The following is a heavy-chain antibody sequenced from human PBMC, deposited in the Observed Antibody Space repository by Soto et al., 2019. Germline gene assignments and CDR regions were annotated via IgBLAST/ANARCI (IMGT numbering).Heavy chain of an antibody. J-gene: IGHJ6*02. CDR3: ARGDCSSTSCYLIYYYYYGMDV. D-gene: IGHD2-2*01. V-gene: IGHV3-30-3*01. CDR1: GFTFSSYA. Sequence: GGSLRLSCAASGFTFSSYAMHWVRQAPGKGLEWVAVISYDGSNKYYADSVKGRFTISRDNSKNTLYLQMNSLRAEDTAVYYCARGDCSSTSCYLIYYYYYGMDVWGQGTTVTV. CDR2: ISYDGSNK.